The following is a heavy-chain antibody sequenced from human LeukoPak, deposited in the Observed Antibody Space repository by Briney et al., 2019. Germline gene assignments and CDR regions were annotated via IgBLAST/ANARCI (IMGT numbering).Heavy chain of an antibody. Sequence: KSGGSLRLSCAASGFSFSSFSMNWVRQAPGKGLEWVSYISGGSSFTYYVDSVKGRFTISRDNAKNSLYLQMNSLRAEDTAVYYCARGDGSYWGQGTLVTVSS. CDR2: ISGGSSFT. CDR1: GFSFSSFS. D-gene: IGHD5-24*01. V-gene: IGHV3-21*01. CDR3: ARGDGSY. J-gene: IGHJ4*02.